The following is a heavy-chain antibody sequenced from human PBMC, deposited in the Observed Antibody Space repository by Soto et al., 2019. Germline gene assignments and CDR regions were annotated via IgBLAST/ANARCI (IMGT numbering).Heavy chain of an antibody. V-gene: IGHV1-18*01. CDR2: ISPYNGNT. CDR3: ARDFGDALSVPGAVFDY. CDR1: GYTFKNYG. D-gene: IGHD3-16*01. J-gene: IGHJ4*02. Sequence: GASVKVSCKPSGYTFKNYGISWVRQAPGQGLEWMGWISPYNGNTNYAEKFQGRVTMTTDTSTNTASLELRSLKSDDTALYFCARDFGDALSVPGAVFDYWGQGTLVTVSS.